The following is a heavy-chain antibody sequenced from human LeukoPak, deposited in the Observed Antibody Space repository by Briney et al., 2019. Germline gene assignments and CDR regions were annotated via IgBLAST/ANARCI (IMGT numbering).Heavy chain of an antibody. CDR2: ISYDGSNK. CDR1: GFTFSSYA. Sequence: GGSLRLSCAASGFTFSSYAMHWVRQDPGKGLEWVAVISYDGSNKYYADSVKGRFTISRDNSKNTLYLQMNSLRAEDTAVYYCARRGYYYYYMDVWGKGTTVTVSS. J-gene: IGHJ6*03. D-gene: IGHD3-10*01. CDR3: ARRGYYYYYMDV. V-gene: IGHV3-30-3*01.